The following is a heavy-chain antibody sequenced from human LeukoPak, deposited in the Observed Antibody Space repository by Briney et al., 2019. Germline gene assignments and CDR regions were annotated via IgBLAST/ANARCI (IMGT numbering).Heavy chain of an antibody. Sequence: GGSLRLSCAASGFIFKSYGMSWVRQAPGKGLEWVSTMSGSGDNTYHADSVKGRFTISRDNAKNSLYLQMNSLRAEDTAVYYCARDQEGTTVTTPAWGQGTLVTVSS. CDR1: GFIFKSYG. D-gene: IGHD4-17*01. CDR3: ARDQEGTTVTTPA. V-gene: IGHV3-21*01. CDR2: MSGSGDNT. J-gene: IGHJ5*02.